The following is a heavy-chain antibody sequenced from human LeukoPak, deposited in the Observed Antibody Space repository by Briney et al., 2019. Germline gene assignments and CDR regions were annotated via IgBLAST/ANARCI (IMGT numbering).Heavy chain of an antibody. CDR3: ARVSSSPYYYYYMDV. D-gene: IGHD6-6*01. V-gene: IGHV4-38-2*02. J-gene: IGHJ6*03. CDR2: IYHSGST. CDR1: GYCISSGYY. Sequence: SETLSLTCTVSGYCISSGYYWGWIRQPPGKGLEWIGSIYHSGSTYYNPSLKSRVTISVDTSKNQFSLKLSSVTAADTAVYYCARVSSSPYYYYYMDVWGKGTTVTVSS.